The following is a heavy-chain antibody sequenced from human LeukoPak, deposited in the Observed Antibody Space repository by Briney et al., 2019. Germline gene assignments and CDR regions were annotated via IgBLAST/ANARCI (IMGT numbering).Heavy chain of an antibody. D-gene: IGHD3-3*01. V-gene: IGHV5-51*01. CDR3: ARQIHGDFWSGYYLIKGMDV. J-gene: IGHJ6*02. Sequence: GESLKISCKGSGYSFTSYWIGWVRQMPGKGLEWMGIIYPGDSDTRYSPSFQGQVTISADKSISTAYLQWSSLKASDTAIYYCARQIHGDFWSGYYLIKGMDVWGQGTTVTVSS. CDR2: IYPGDSDT. CDR1: GYSFTSYW.